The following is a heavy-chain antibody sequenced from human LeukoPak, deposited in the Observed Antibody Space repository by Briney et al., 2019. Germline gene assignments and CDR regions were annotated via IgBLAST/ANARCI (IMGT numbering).Heavy chain of an antibody. D-gene: IGHD2-2*01. CDR2: ISGSGGST. CDR3: AKVMVPAATPRYMDV. J-gene: IGHJ6*03. Sequence: GGSLRLSCAASGFTFSSYAMSWVRQAPGKGLEWVSTISGSGGSTYYADSVKGRFTISRDNSKNTLYLQMNSLRAEDTAVYYCAKVMVPAATPRYMDVWGQGTTVTVSS. V-gene: IGHV3-23*01. CDR1: GFTFSSYA.